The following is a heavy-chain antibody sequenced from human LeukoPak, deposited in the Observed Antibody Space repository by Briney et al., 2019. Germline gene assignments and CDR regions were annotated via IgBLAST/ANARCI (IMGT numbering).Heavy chain of an antibody. D-gene: IGHD6-19*01. CDR1: GGTFISYA. CDR2: FDPEDGET. CDR3: ATLSSGWYYAFDY. V-gene: IGHV1-24*01. Sequence: ASVKVSCKASGGTFISYAISWVRQAPGQGLEWRGGFDPEDGETIYAQKFQGRVTMTEDTSTDTAYMELSSLRSEDTAVYYCATLSSGWYYAFDYWGQGTLVTVSS. J-gene: IGHJ4*02.